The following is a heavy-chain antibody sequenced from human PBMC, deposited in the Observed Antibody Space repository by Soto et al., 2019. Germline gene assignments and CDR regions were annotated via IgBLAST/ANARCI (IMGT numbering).Heavy chain of an antibody. CDR2: ISYDGSNK. CDR1: GFTFSSYG. J-gene: IGHJ4*02. Sequence: PGGSLRLSCAASGFTFSSYGMHWVRQAPGKGLEWVAVISYDGSNKYYADSVKGRFTISRDNSKNTLYLQMNSLRAEDTAVYYCARGGGSYFFDYWGQGTLVTVSS. D-gene: IGHD1-26*01. CDR3: ARGGGSYFFDY. V-gene: IGHV3-30*03.